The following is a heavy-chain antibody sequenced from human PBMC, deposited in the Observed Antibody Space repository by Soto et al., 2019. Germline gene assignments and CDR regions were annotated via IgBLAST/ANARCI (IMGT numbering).Heavy chain of an antibody. J-gene: IGHJ3*02. D-gene: IGHD3-9*01. V-gene: IGHV3-7*05. CDR2: IKQDGSEK. CDR3: ARETADRYTYYDILTGYYWAFDI. Sequence: GGSLRLSCAASGFTFSSYWMSWVRQAPGKGLEWVANIKQDGSEKYYVDSVKGRFTISRDNAKNSLYLQMNSLRAEDTAVYYCARETADRYTYYDILTGYYWAFDIWGQGTMVTVSS. CDR1: GFTFSSYW.